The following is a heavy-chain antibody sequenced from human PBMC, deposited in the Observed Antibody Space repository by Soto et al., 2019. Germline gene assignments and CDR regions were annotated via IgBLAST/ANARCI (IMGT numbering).Heavy chain of an antibody. CDR2: FDPEDGEI. J-gene: IGHJ3*01. CDR1: GDTLTELS. V-gene: IGHV1-24*01. Sequence: ASVKVSCKVSGDTLTELSVHWVRQAPGKGLEWMGDFDPEDGEIIYPQKFQGRVTMTEDTSTDTAYMDLSSLRSEDTAVYFCVTSAEYSLYAFDLWGPGTMVNVSS. CDR3: VTSAEYSLYAFDL. D-gene: IGHD4-4*01.